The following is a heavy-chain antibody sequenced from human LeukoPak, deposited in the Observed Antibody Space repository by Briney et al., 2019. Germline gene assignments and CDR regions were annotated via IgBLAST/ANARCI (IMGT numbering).Heavy chain of an antibody. CDR1: GFTFSIYA. Sequence: GGSLRLSCAASGFTFSIYAIHWVRQAPGKGLEWVAVISYDGSNKYYADSVKGRFTISRDNSKNTLYLQMNSLRAEDTAVYYCARDRGATGYCSGGSCYSHFDYWGQGALVTVSS. CDR3: ARDRGATGYCSGGSCYSHFDY. J-gene: IGHJ4*02. CDR2: ISYDGSNK. D-gene: IGHD2-15*01. V-gene: IGHV3-30-3*01.